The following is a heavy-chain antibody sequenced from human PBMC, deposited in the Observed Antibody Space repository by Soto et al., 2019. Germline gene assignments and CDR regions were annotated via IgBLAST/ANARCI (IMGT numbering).Heavy chain of an antibody. D-gene: IGHD3-16*02. J-gene: IGHJ6*03. Sequence: SETLSLTCTVSGGSISSSSYYWGWIRQPPGKGLEWIGSIYYSGSTYYNPSLKSRVTISVDTSENQFSLELSSVTAADTAVYYCARLGYDYIWGSYRSTLPYYYMDVWGKGTTVTVSS. CDR3: ARLGYDYIWGSYRSTLPYYYMDV. CDR2: IYYSGST. CDR1: GGSISSSSYY. V-gene: IGHV4-39*01.